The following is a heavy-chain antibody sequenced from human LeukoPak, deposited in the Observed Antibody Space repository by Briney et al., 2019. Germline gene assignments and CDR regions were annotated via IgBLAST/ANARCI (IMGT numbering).Heavy chain of an antibody. CDR3: ARFRLRSNPYYFDY. V-gene: IGHV3-21*01. J-gene: IGHJ4*02. CDR2: ISSSSSYI. CDR1: GFTFSSYS. D-gene: IGHD3-3*01. Sequence: GGSLRLSCAASGFTFSSYSMNWVRQAPGKGLEWVSSISSSSSYIYYADSVKGRFTISRDNAKNSLYLQMNSLRAEDRAVYYCARFRLRSNPYYFDYWGQGTLVTVSS.